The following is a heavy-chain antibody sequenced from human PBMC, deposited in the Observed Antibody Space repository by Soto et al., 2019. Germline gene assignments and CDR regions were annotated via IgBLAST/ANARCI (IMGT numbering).Heavy chain of an antibody. CDR2: IYYSGST. D-gene: IGHD6-13*01. V-gene: IGHV4-59*08. CDR3: ATSYGNAWYTY. Sequence: SETLSLTCTVSGGSISSYYWSWIRQPPGKGLEWIGYIYYSGSTNYNPSLKSRVTISVDTSKNQFSLKLSSVTAADTAVYYCATSYGNAWYTYWGRGTQVTVSS. J-gene: IGHJ4*02. CDR1: GGSISSYY.